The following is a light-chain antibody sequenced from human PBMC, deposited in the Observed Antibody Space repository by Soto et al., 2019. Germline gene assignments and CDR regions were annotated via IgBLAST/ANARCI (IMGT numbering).Light chain of an antibody. J-gene: IGLJ3*02. CDR2: DTS. V-gene: IGLV7-46*01. CDR3: LLFYSVPWV. CDR1: TGAVTSSHY. Sequence: QAVVTQEPSLTVSPGGTVTLTCGSSTGAVTSSHYPYWFQQKPGQAPRTLIYDTSNKHSWTPARFSGSLIGGKAALTLSGAQPEDEAQYYCLLFYSVPWVLGGGTKVTGL.